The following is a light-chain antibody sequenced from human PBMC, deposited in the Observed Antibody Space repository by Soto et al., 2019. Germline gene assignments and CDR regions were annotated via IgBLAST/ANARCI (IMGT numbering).Light chain of an antibody. CDR1: QYVGTR. V-gene: IGKV3-11*01. CDR2: YMS. Sequence: EIVLTQSPATRSASPGETATLSWRASQYVGTRLAWYQHKPGQAPRLLIYYMSKRATGIPARFSVGGSGTDFTLTISRLEPEDFAVYDCQQLSSYPLTFRGGTKVDIK. CDR3: QQLSSYPLT. J-gene: IGKJ4*01.